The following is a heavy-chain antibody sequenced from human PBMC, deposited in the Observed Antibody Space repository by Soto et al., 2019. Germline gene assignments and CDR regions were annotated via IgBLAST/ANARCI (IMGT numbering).Heavy chain of an antibody. D-gene: IGHD3-22*01. CDR1: GLTFSDSS. Sequence: PGGSLRLSCAVSGLTFSDSSMNWIRQAPGQGLEWVSYISAVSSRTYYADSVKGRLTISRDNAKNSLYLQMNSLRDEDTAVYYCARDLGPYDTSGYFDYWGRGILVTVSS. CDR3: ARDLGPYDTSGYFDY. V-gene: IGHV3-48*02. J-gene: IGHJ4*02. CDR2: ISAVSSRT.